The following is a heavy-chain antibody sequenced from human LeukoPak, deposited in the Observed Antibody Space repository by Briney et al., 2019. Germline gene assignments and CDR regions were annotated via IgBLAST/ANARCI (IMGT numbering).Heavy chain of an antibody. V-gene: IGHV1-3*01. J-gene: IGHJ5*02. CDR3: ARDGDYDFWSGYPQGHSWFDP. CDR2: INAGNGNT. D-gene: IGHD3-3*01. CDR1: GYTFTSYA. Sequence: ASVKVSCKASGYTFTSYAMHWVRQAPGQRLEWMGWINAGNGNTKYSQKFQGRVTITRDTSASTAYMELSSLRSEDTAVYYCARDGDYDFWSGYPQGHSWFDPWGQGILVTVSS.